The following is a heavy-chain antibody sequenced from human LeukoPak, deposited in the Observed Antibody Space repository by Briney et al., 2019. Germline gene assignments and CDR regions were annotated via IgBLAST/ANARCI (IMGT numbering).Heavy chain of an antibody. CDR1: GFKFSNHW. V-gene: IGHV3-74*01. D-gene: IGHD7-27*01. Sequence: PGGSLRLSXAASGFKFSNHWMHWVGQCPGKGQVWVARINNDGSDTSHADSVEGRFTISRDNAENTLYLQMNSLRVEDTAMYFCARNNWGIDDWGQGTLVTVSS. CDR3: ARNNWGIDD. CDR2: INNDGSDT. J-gene: IGHJ4*02.